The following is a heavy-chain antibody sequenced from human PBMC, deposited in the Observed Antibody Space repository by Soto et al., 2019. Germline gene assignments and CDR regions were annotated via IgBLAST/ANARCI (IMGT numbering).Heavy chain of an antibody. D-gene: IGHD6-6*01. CDR3: ERDRAVAARGTVETDYYYGMDV. CDR2: AIPVLGVA. CDR1: GGNFRSQSIS. Sequence: QVQLVQSGAEVKKPGSSVKVSCKASGGNFRSQSISISWVRQAPGQGLEWMGRAIPVLGVANYAQKFQGRVTITADKVTSTVYMELSSLRSEDTAVYYCERDRAVAARGTVETDYYYGMDVWGQGTTVTVSS. J-gene: IGHJ6*02. V-gene: IGHV1-69*08.